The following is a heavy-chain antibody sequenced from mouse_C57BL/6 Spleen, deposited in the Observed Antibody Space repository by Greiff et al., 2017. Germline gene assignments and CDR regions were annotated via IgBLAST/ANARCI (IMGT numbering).Heavy chain of an antibody. CDR2: ISYDGSN. Sequence: EVKLQESGPGLVKPSQSLSLTCSVTGYSITSGYYWNWIRQFPGNKLEWMGYISYDGSNNYNPYLKNRISITRDTSTNPSFLKLNSVTTAVTATYYCAREDFYAMDYWGQGTSVTVSS. J-gene: IGHJ4*01. V-gene: IGHV3-6*01. CDR3: AREDFYAMDY. CDR1: GYSITSGYY.